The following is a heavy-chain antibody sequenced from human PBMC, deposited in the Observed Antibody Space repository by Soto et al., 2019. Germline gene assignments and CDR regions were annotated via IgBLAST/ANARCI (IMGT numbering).Heavy chain of an antibody. CDR3: ARTDIDFYGLDV. CDR2: ISAAGDP. CDR1: GFTFRNYD. J-gene: IGHJ6*02. V-gene: IGHV3-13*05. Sequence: EVQLVESGGGLVQPGGSLRLSCEASGFTFRNYDMHWVRQGTGKGLEWVSGISAAGDPDYADSVEGRFTISRENAQNSFFLQMNSLRVGDMAVYYCARTDIDFYGLDVWGQGTTVIVSS.